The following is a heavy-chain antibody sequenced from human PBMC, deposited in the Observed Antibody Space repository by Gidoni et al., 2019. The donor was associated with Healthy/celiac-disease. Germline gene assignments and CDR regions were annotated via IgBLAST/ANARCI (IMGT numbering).Heavy chain of an antibody. D-gene: IGHD3-9*01. CDR3: ARDGVLRYFDWLPDFDY. J-gene: IGHJ4*02. Sequence: EVQLVESGGGLVKPGGSLRLSCAASGFTFSSYSMNWVRQAPGKGLEWVSSISSSSSYIYYADSVKGRFTISRDNAKNSLYLQMNSLRAEDTAVYYCARDGVLRYFDWLPDFDYWGQGTLVTVSS. CDR1: GFTFSSYS. V-gene: IGHV3-21*01. CDR2: ISSSSSYI.